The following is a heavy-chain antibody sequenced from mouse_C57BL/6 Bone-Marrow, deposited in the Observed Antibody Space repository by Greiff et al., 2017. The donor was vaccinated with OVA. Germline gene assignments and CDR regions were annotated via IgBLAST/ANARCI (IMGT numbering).Heavy chain of an antibody. CDR2: IWSGGST. CDR3: SRDSSSPYYGSSYYFDY. J-gene: IGHJ2*01. V-gene: IGHV2-2*01. CDR1: GFSLTSYG. Sequence: QVQLQQSGPGLVQPSQSLSITCTVSGFSLTSYGVHWVRQSPGKGLEWLGVIWSGGSTDYNAAFISRLSISKDNSKSQVFFKMNSLQADDTAIYYCSRDSSSPYYGSSYYFDYWGQGTTLTVSS. D-gene: IGHD1-1*01.